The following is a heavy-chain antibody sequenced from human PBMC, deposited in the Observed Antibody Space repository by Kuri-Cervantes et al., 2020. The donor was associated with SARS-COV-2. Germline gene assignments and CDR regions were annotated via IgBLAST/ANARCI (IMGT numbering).Heavy chain of an antibody. CDR2: ISAYNGNT. D-gene: IGHD6-13*01. Sequence: ASVKVSCKASGYTFTSYGISWVRQAPGQGLEWMGWISAYNGNTNYAQKLQGRVTTTTDTSTSTAYMELRSLRSNDTAVYYCATDIAAAGTWEYAFDIWGQGTMVTVSS. CDR3: ATDIAAAGTWEYAFDI. V-gene: IGHV1-18*01. CDR1: GYTFTSYG. J-gene: IGHJ3*02.